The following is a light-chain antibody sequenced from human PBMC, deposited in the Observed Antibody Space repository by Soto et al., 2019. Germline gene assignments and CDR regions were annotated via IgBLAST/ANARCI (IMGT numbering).Light chain of an antibody. V-gene: IGLV4-69*01. CDR3: QTGGSGIVV. CDR1: SGHSNYA. Sequence: QSVLTQSPSASASLGASVKLTCTLSSGHSNYAIAWHQQQSEKGPRYLMKLNSDGSHSKGDGIPDRFSGSSSGAERYLTISSLQSEDEADYYCQTGGSGIVVVGGGTKLTV. CDR2: LNSDGSH. J-gene: IGLJ2*01.